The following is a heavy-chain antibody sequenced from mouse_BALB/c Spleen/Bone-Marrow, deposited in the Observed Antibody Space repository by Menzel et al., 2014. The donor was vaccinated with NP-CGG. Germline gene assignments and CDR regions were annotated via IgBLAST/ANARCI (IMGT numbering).Heavy chain of an antibody. J-gene: IGHJ2*01. CDR1: GYSFTGYT. CDR2: INPNSGGT. D-gene: IGHD1-1*01. V-gene: IGHV1-18*01. Sequence: EVQLQQSGPELVMPGASMKISCKASGYSFTGYTMNWVKQSHGKNLEWIGLINPNSGGTSYNQKFKGKATLNVDKSSSTAYMELLSLTSEDSAVYYCARTAYLYGRGYFDYWGQGTTLTVSS. CDR3: ARTAYLYGRGYFDY.